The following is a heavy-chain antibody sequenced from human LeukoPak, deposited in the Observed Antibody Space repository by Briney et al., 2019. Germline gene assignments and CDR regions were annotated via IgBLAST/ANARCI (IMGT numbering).Heavy chain of an antibody. D-gene: IGHD3-22*01. V-gene: IGHV4-59*01. CDR2: IHNSGST. CDR3: ATSGGVVTQFDY. Sequence: SETLSLTCTVSGGSISSDYWSWIRQTPGKGLEGIGYIHNSGSTNYNPSLISRVTILVDLSKNQFSLKLRSVTAADTAVYYCATSGGVVTQFDYWGQGTLVTVSS. CDR1: GGSISSDY. J-gene: IGHJ4*02.